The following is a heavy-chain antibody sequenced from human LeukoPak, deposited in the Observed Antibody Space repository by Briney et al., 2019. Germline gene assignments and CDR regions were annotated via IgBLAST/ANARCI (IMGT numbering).Heavy chain of an antibody. CDR1: GGSISSGGYY. D-gene: IGHD4-17*01. V-gene: IGHV4-31*03. J-gene: IGHJ4*02. CDR3: ARDNDYGDYFGGLDY. Sequence: PSETLSLTCTVSGGSISSGGYYWSWIRQHPGKGLEWIGYIYYSGSTYYNPSLKSRVTISVDTSKNQFSLKLSSVTAADTAVYYCARDNDYGDYFGGLDYWGQGTLVTVSS. CDR2: IYYSGST.